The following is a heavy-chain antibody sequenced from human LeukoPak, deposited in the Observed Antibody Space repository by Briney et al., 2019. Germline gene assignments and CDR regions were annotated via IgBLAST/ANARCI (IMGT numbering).Heavy chain of an antibody. V-gene: IGHV4-4*07. CDR2: VYTSGNT. CDR1: GGSISSYF. CDR3: ATGVWNGADN. Sequence: SETLSLTCTVSGGSISSYFWNWIRQPAGKGLEWIGRVYTSGNTNYSPSLKSRVTMSIDTSKNQFSRKLASVTAADTAMYYCATGVWNGADNWGQGTLVVVSS. J-gene: IGHJ4*02. D-gene: IGHD1-1*01.